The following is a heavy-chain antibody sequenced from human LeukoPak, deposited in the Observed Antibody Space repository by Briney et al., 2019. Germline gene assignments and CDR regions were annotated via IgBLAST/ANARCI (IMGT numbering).Heavy chain of an antibody. CDR3: ASLPAGYSSGWFAFDI. Sequence: SETLSLTCTVSGGSISSYYWSWIRQPPGKGLEWIGYIYYSGSTNYNPSLKSRVTISVDTSKNQFSLKLSSVTAADTAVYYCASLPAGYSSGWFAFDIWGRGTMVTVSS. D-gene: IGHD6-19*01. V-gene: IGHV4-59*01. CDR2: IYYSGST. CDR1: GGSISSYY. J-gene: IGHJ3*02.